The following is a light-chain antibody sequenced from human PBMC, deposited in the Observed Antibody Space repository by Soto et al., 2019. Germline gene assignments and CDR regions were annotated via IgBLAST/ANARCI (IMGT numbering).Light chain of an antibody. CDR1: NIGSKS. V-gene: IGLV3-21*04. Sequence: SYELTQPPSVSVAPGKTARITCGGTNIGSKSVHWYQQKPGQAPVLVIYYDSDRPSGIPERFSGSNSGNTATLTISRVEAGDEADYYCQVWDSSSDRHVFGTGTQLTVL. CDR2: YDS. J-gene: IGLJ1*01. CDR3: QVWDSSSDRHV.